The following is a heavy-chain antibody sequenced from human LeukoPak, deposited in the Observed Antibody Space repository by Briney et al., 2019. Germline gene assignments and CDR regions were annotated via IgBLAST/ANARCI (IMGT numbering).Heavy chain of an antibody. CDR1: GGSISSYY. CDR3: AREARAYQLPGYYYYYYMDV. CDR2: IYYSGST. V-gene: IGHV4-59*12. D-gene: IGHD2-2*01. Sequence: PSETLSLTCTVSGGSISSYYWSWIRQPPGKGLEWIGYIYYSGSTNYNPSLKSRVTISVDTSKNQFSLKLSSVTAADTAVYYCAREARAYQLPGYYYYYYMDVWGKGTTVTVSS. J-gene: IGHJ6*03.